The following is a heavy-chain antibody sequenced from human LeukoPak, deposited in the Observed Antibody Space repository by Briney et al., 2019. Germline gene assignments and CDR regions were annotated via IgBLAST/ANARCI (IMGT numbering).Heavy chain of an antibody. V-gene: IGHV3-30*03. J-gene: IGHJ5*02. CDR2: ISYDGSNK. CDR1: GFTFSSYG. Sequence: GGSLRLSCAASGFTFSSYGMHWVRQAPGKGLEWVAVISYDGSNKYYADSVKGRFTISRDNSKNTLYLQMNSLRAEDTAVYYCARDSQRLLWFGERRFDPWGQGTLVTVSS. D-gene: IGHD3-10*01. CDR3: ARDSQRLLWFGERRFDP.